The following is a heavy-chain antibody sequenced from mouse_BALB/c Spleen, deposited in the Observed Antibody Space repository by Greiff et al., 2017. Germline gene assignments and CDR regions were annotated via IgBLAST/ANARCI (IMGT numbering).Heavy chain of an antibody. CDR3: ARDSHYYGSSWFAY. Sequence: VQLKESGPGLVAPSQSLSITCTVSGFSLTGYGVNWVRQPPGKGLEWLGMIWGDGSTDYNSALKSRLSISKDNSKSQVFLKMNSLQTDDTARYYCARDSHYYGSSWFAYWGQGTLVTVSA. CDR1: GFSLTGYG. D-gene: IGHD1-1*01. CDR2: IWGDGST. J-gene: IGHJ3*01. V-gene: IGHV2-6-7*01.